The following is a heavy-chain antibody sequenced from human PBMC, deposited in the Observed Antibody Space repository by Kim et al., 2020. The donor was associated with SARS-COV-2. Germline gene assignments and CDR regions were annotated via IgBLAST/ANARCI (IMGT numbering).Heavy chain of an antibody. J-gene: IGHJ5*02. CDR3: VKGASSSSWYEGVLDP. D-gene: IGHD6-13*01. CDR2: ISSNGGST. CDR1: GFTFITYV. V-gene: IGHV3-64D*09. Sequence: GGSLRLSCSASGFTFITYVMHWVRQAPGKGLEYVSSISSNGGSTYYTDSVKGRFTISRDNSKNTLYLQMTSLRTEDTAVYYCVKGASSSSWYEGVLDPWGQGTLVTVSS.